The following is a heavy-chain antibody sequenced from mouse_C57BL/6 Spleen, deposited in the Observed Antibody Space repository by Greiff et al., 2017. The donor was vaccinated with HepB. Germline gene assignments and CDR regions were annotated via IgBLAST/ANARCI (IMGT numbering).Heavy chain of an antibody. V-gene: IGHV5-9*01. CDR1: GFTFSSYT. D-gene: IGHD2-4*01. CDR3: ARHDYEYDGDMDY. J-gene: IGHJ4*01. CDR2: ISGGGGNT. Sequence: EVQGVESGGGLVKPGGSLKLSCAASGFTFSSYTMSWVRQTPEKRLEWVATISGGGGNTYYPDSVKGRFTISRDNAKNTLYLQMSSLRSEDTALYYYARHDYEYDGDMDYWGQGTSVTVSS.